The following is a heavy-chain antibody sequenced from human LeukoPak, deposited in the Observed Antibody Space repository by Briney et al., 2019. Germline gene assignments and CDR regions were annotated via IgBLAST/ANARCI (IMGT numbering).Heavy chain of an antibody. V-gene: IGHV4-59*08. Sequence: PSETLSLTCTASGGSFSSYYSRWIRQPPGKRLGRIGYIYYSGSTNYNPSLKSRVTISVDTSKNQFSLKLSSVTAADTAVYYCARHTRSTPAYFSFDFWGRGTLVTVSS. CDR3: ARHTRSTPAYFSFDF. CDR1: GGSFSSYY. D-gene: IGHD3-9*01. J-gene: IGHJ2*01. CDR2: IYYSGST.